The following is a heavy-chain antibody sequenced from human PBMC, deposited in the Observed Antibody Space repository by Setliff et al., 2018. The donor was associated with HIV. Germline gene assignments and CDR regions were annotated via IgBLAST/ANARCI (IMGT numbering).Heavy chain of an antibody. CDR1: GGSISGGGYY. D-gene: IGHD3-3*01. CDR2: IYYIGNT. J-gene: IGHJ3*02. Sequence: PFETLSLTCTVSGGSISGGGYYWSWIRQHPGKGLDWIGNIYYIGNTDYNPSLKSRVTISIDTSKNQFSLKLSSVTAADTAIYYCARVPRITTLRNAFDIWGQGTMVTVSS. CDR3: ARVPRITTLRNAFDI. V-gene: IGHV4-31*03.